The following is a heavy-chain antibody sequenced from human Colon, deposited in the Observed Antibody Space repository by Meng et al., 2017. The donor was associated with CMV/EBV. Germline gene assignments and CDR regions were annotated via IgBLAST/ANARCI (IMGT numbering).Heavy chain of an antibody. Sequence: SETLSLTCTVSGDSFNAYYWSWIRQSPGKGLEWIGYVFHSGTNYNPSLKSRVTMSADASRNPFSLRLNSVTAADTAVYYCARGQGYCTSANCLKYYFDFWGQGALVTVSS. CDR2: VFHSGT. CDR3: ARGQGYCTSANCLKYYFDF. CDR1: GDSFNAYY. V-gene: IGHV4-59*01. J-gene: IGHJ4*02. D-gene: IGHD2-2*01.